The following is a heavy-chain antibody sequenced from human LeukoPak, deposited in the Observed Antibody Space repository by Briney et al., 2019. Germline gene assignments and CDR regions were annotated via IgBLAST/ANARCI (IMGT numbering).Heavy chain of an antibody. CDR3: ARGPHYYGSGSYYPFDY. CDR2: ISVYNGNT. V-gene: IGHV1-18*01. J-gene: IGHJ4*02. CDR1: GYTFTTYG. Sequence: ASVKVSCKGSGYTFTTYGISWVRQAPGQGLEWMGWISVYNGNTNYAQKFQGRVTMTTDTFTNTTYMELRSLISDDTAVYYCARGPHYYGSGSYYPFDYWGQGTLVTVSS. D-gene: IGHD3-10*01.